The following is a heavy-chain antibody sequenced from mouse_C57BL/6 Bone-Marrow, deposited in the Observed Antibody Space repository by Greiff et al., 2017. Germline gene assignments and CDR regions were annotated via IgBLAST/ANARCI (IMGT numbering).Heavy chain of an antibody. CDR1: GYTFTSYW. CDR3: ARMGDDYVSAMDY. Sequence: QVQLQQSGAELVKPGASVKMSCKASGYTFTSYWITWVKQRPGQGLEWIGDIYPGSGSTNYNEKFKSKATLTVDTSSSTAYMQLSSLTSEDSAVYYCARMGDDYVSAMDYWGQGTSVTVSS. D-gene: IGHD2-4*01. V-gene: IGHV1-55*01. J-gene: IGHJ4*01. CDR2: IYPGSGST.